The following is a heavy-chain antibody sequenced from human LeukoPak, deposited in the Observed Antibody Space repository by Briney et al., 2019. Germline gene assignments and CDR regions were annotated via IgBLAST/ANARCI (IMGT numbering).Heavy chain of an antibody. Sequence: PGGSLRLSCAASGFTFSSYALSWVRQAPGKGLEWVSGISVSGGSTHYADFVKGRFTISRDNAKNSLYLQMNSLRAEDTAVYYCARDSSSSYFYYYGMDVWGQGTTVTVSS. V-gene: IGHV3-23*01. CDR1: GFTFSSYA. CDR2: ISVSGGST. J-gene: IGHJ6*02. CDR3: ARDSSSSYFYYYGMDV. D-gene: IGHD6-6*01.